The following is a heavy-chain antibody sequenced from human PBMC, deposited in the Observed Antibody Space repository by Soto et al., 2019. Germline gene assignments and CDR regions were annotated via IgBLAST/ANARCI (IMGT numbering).Heavy chain of an antibody. CDR3: ARPWNV. V-gene: IGHV3-48*02. CDR1: GFTFSTYS. D-gene: IGHD1-1*01. CDR2: ISRSSNV. Sequence: WGSLRVSCRSSGFTFSTYSMTWVRQAPGKGLEWVSYISRSSNVYYADSVKGRFTISRDNAKNSLYLQMNSLRDEDTAVYYCARPWNVWGQGTTVTVSS. J-gene: IGHJ6*01.